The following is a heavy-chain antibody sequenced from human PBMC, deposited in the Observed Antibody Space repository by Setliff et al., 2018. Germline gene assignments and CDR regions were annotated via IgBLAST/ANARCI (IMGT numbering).Heavy chain of an antibody. D-gene: IGHD5-18*01. J-gene: IGHJ3*02. V-gene: IGHV4-61*09. CDR2: IYTSWST. Sequence: SETLSLTCTVSGDSISSRTYYWSWIRQPAGKGLEWIGHIYTSWSTIYNPSLKSRLTISLDTSKNQFSLTLSSVTAADTAVYYCAKDVGDGYGVDAYASGGFDIWGQGTLVTVSS. CDR1: GDSISSRTYY. CDR3: AKDVGDGYGVDAYASGGFDI.